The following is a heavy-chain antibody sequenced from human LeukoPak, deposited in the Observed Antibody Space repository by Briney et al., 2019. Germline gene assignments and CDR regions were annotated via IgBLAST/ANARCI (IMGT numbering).Heavy chain of an antibody. D-gene: IGHD5-12*01. V-gene: IGHV4-61*01. CDR3: ARVLYPGWLRYNWFDP. CDR2: IYYSGST. CDR1: GGSVSSGSYY. Sequence: SETLSLTCTVSGGSVSSGSYYWSWIRQPPGKGLEWIGYIYYSGSTNYNPSLKSRVTISVDTSKNQFSLKLSSVTAADTAVYYCARVLYPGWLRYNWFDPWGQGTLVTVSS. J-gene: IGHJ5*02.